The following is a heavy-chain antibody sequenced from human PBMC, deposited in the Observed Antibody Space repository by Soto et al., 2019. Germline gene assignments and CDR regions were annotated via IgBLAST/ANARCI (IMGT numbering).Heavy chain of an antibody. J-gene: IGHJ4*02. CDR1: GFTFSSYA. CDR2: ISYDGSNK. V-gene: IGHV3-30-3*01. Sequence: ESGGGVVQPGRSLRLSCAASGFTFSSYAMHWVRQAPGKGLEWVAVISYDGSNKYYADSVKGRFTISRDNSKNTLYLQMNSLRAEDTAVYYCARVAIVGSRRRGEFDYWGQGTLVTVSS. CDR3: ARVAIVGSRRRGEFDY. D-gene: IGHD3-22*01.